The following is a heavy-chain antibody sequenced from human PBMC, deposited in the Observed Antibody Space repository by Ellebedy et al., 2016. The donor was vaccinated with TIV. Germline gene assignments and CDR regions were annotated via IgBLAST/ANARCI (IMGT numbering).Heavy chain of an antibody. CDR3: AITGRGEGARPLTGIHV. Sequence: SQTLSLTCAVSGDTVSSNITAWNWIRQSPSSGLEWLGRTYYRSKWYNDYAVSMKSRITINADTSMNQFSLQLNSVTPEDTAGYYCAITGRGEGARPLTGIHVWGQGTTVTVSS. CDR1: GDTVSSNITA. CDR2: TYYRSKWYN. V-gene: IGHV6-1*01. D-gene: IGHD6-6*01. J-gene: IGHJ6*02.